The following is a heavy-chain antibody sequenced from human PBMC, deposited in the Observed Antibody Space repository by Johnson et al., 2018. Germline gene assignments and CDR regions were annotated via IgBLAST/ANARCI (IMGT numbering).Heavy chain of an antibody. CDR1: GYIFSAYA. V-gene: IGHV1-3*01. CDR2: INPANGNT. CDR3: ARVRYSYYVDDGFDS. Sequence: QVQLVQSGAQVKSPGASVKISCKSSGYIFSAYAIHWVRQAPGQRLEWMGWINPANGNTKYSQNFQDRVTLSRAKSASTASMELRSLGSEDTAIYYCARVRYSYYVDDGFDSWGQGTVVTVSS. J-gene: IGHJ3*02. D-gene: IGHD3-10*02.